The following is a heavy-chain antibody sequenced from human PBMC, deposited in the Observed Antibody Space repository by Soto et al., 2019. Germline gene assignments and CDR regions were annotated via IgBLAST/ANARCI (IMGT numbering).Heavy chain of an antibody. CDR2: IYNSVST. Sequence: QVQLQESGPGLVKPSETLSLTCSVSGGSMSNYYWSWIRQPPGKGLEWIGYIYNSVSTNYNPSLKSQVTISGDTSKSQFSLKVSSVTAADTAVYYCARDSGAAYFDFWGQRTLVTVSS. V-gene: IGHV4-59*01. CDR3: ARDSGAAYFDF. D-gene: IGHD1-26*01. CDR1: GGSMSNYY. J-gene: IGHJ4*02.